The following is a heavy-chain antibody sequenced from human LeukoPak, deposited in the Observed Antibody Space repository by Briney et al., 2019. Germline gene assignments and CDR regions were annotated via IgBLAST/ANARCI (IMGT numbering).Heavy chain of an antibody. J-gene: IGHJ4*02. Sequence: SETLSLTCAVYGGSFSGYYWSWIRQPPGKGLEWIGEINHSGSINYNPSLKSRVTISVDTSKNQFSLKLSSVTAADTAVYYCARGYSYGRLFDYWGQGTLVTVSS. CDR3: ARGYSYGRLFDY. V-gene: IGHV4-34*01. CDR1: GGSFSGYY. D-gene: IGHD5-18*01. CDR2: INHSGSI.